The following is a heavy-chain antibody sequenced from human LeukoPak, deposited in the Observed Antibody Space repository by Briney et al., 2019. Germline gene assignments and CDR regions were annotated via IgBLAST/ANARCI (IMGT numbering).Heavy chain of an antibody. J-gene: IGHJ4*02. D-gene: IGHD2-15*01. CDR1: GFSLSSYA. V-gene: IGHV3-23*01. Sequence: GGSLRLSCTVSGFSLSSYAMSWVRRAPGKGLEWVSATSSSDDGKYYADSVRGRFTISRDNSRNTMYLQMNSLRAEDAAVYYCAKAPVTSCRGAFCYPFDSWDQGTLVTVSS. CDR2: TSSSDDGK. CDR3: AKAPVTSCRGAFCYPFDS.